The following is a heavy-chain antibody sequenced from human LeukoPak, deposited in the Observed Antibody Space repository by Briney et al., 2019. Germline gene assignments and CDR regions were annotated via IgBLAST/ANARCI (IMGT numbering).Heavy chain of an antibody. CDR3: AKDHKPEGHRYSDH. Sequence: GGSLRLSCAASGFTFSDIGVHWVRQAPGKGLEWVAFIASDGSKIYYTDSMKGRFTISRDNSKSTLYLQMNSLRPEDTAVYYCAKDHKPEGHRYSDHWGQGALVTVSS. V-gene: IGHV3-30*02. CDR2: IASDGSKI. J-gene: IGHJ4*02. CDR1: GFTFSDIG.